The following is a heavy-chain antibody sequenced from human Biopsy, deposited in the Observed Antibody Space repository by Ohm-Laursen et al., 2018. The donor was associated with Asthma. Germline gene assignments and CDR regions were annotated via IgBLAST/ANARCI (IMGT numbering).Heavy chain of an antibody. D-gene: IGHD4-17*01. Sequence: EASVSASCKFSGYTLTDVSLHSVRQAPGQGLGWMGGLDHEDAGTVNARRFQCRVTMTEDTSTATAYMELSSLSSDDKAVYYCASDFPKDYVRYNFQFWGQGTLVTVSS. CDR1: GYTLTDVS. CDR2: LDHEDAGT. CDR3: ASDFPKDYVRYNFQF. J-gene: IGHJ4*02. V-gene: IGHV1-24*01.